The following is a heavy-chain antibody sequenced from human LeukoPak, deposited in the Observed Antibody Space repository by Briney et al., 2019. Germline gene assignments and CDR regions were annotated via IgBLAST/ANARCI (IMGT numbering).Heavy chain of an antibody. CDR3: ARARYYDSSGHYYYFDY. V-gene: IGHV3-7*05. D-gene: IGHD3-22*01. Sequence: GGSLRLSCAPSGFTFSNYCMSWVRQAPGKGLEWVANIKQDGSEKYYVDSVKGRFTISRDNAKNSLYLQMNSLRAEDTAVYYCARARYYDSSGHYYYFDYWGQGTLATVSS. CDR1: GFTFSNYC. CDR2: IKQDGSEK. J-gene: IGHJ4*02.